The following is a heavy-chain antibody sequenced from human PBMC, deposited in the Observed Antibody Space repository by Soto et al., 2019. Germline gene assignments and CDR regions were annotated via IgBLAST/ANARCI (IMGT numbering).Heavy chain of an antibody. CDR3: ANAHDRYCSGGSCYPFDY. CDR2: ISGSGGST. CDR1: GFTFSSYA. Sequence: GGSLRLSCAASGFTFSSYAMSWVRQAPGKGLEWVSAISGSGGSTYYADSVKGRFTISRDNSKNTLYLQMNSLRAEDTAVYYCANAHDRYCSGGSCYPFDYWGQGTLVTVSS. V-gene: IGHV3-23*01. D-gene: IGHD2-15*01. J-gene: IGHJ4*02.